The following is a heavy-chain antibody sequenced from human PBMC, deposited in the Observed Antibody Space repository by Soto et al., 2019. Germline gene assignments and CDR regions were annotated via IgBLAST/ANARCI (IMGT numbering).Heavy chain of an antibody. CDR2: IYYSGST. CDR3: ARLYYYDSSGYYYGSYWYFDL. CDR1: GGSLSSSSYY. D-gene: IGHD3-22*01. V-gene: IGHV4-39*01. Sequence: QTLSLTCTVYGGSLSSSSYYWGWIRQPPGKGLEWIGSIYYSGSTYYNPSLKSRVTISVDTSKNQFSLKLSSVTAADTAGYYCARLYYYDSSGYYYGSYWYFDLWGRGTLVTVSS. J-gene: IGHJ2*01.